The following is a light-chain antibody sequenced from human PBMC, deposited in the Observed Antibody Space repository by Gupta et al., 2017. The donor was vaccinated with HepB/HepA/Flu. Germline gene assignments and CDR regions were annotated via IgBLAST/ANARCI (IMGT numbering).Light chain of an antibody. CDR1: QSLSSNF. V-gene: IGKV3-20*01. CDR3: QHKNHSPRT. J-gene: IGKJ1*01. Sequence: EIVWTQSPGTLTLSPGDRATLSCRASQSLSSNFFAWYQHIPGQAPRLLIYAASSRATGLPDRFGGSGSGTEFTLTISRREPEDFAVYYCQHKNHSPRTFGQGTQVEIK. CDR2: AAS.